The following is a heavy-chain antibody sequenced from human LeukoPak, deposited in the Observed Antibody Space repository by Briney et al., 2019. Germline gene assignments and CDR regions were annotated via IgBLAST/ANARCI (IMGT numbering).Heavy chain of an antibody. CDR2: IRHDETNS. V-gene: IGHV3-30*02. J-gene: IGHJ4*02. CDR1: GFNLNSYD. CDR3: AKEYTPSSPLGELDS. D-gene: IGHD6-6*01. Sequence: GGSLRLSCAVSGFNLNSYDMHWVRQAPGKGLEWVAVIRHDETNSFYAGSVLGRFTISRDTSKKLLYLQMNSLRVEDTAVYYCAKEYTPSSPLGELDSWGQGTLVTVSS.